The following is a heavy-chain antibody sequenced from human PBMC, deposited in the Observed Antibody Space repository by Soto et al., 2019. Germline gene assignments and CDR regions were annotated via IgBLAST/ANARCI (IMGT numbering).Heavy chain of an antibody. CDR1: GYTFTSYA. D-gene: IGHD6-13*01. Sequence: QVQLVQSGAEVKKPGASVKVSCKASGYTFTSYAMHWMRQAPGQRLEWMGWINAGNGNTKYSQKFQGRVTITRDTSASTAYMELSSLRSEDTAVYYCASRAGAAAGFQHWGQGTLVTVSS. CDR2: INAGNGNT. CDR3: ASRAGAAAGFQH. V-gene: IGHV1-3*01. J-gene: IGHJ1*01.